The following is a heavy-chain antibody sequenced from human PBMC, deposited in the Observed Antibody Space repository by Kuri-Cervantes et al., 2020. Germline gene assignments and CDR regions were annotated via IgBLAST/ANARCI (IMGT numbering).Heavy chain of an antibody. V-gene: IGHV4-59*01. CDR1: GGSFSGYY. D-gene: IGHD4-17*01. Sequence: SETLSLTCAVYGGSFSGYYWSWIRQPPGKGLEWIGYIYYSGSTNYNPSLKSRVTISVDTSKNQFSLKLSSVTAADTAVYYCARDGGDYGRMGFDYWGQGTLVTVSS. CDR3: ARDGGDYGRMGFDY. CDR2: IYYSGST. J-gene: IGHJ4*02.